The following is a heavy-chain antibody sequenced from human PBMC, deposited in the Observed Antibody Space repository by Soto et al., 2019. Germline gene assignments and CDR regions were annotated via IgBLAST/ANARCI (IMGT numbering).Heavy chain of an antibody. CDR1: GGSFSSYY. J-gene: IGHJ6*03. V-gene: IGHV4-34*01. CDR3: ARGVTTVTPLPYYYYYMDC. CDR2: INHSGST. D-gene: IGHD4-17*01. Sequence: SETLSLTCADYGGSFSSYYWSWIRQPPGKGLEWIGEINHSGSTNYNPSLKSRVTISVDTSKNQFSLKLSSVTAADTAVYYCARGVTTVTPLPYYYYYMDCWGKGTTVTVSS.